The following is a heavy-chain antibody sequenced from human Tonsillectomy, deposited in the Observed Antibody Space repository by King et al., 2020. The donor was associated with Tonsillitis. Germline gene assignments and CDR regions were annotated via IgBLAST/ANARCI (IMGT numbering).Heavy chain of an antibody. D-gene: IGHD3-3*01. CDR1: GGTFSSYA. V-gene: IGHV1-69*01. CDR3: ARDPAAYYDFSHHYYYYYGMDV. J-gene: IGHJ6*02. CDR2: IIPMFGTA. Sequence: QLVQSGAEVKKPGSSVKVSCKASGGTFSSYAISWVRQAPGQGLEWMGGIIPMFGTAKYAQKFQGRLTITADESMSTANMELSSLRSEDTAVYYCARDPAAYYDFSHHYYYYYGMDVWGQGTTVTVSS.